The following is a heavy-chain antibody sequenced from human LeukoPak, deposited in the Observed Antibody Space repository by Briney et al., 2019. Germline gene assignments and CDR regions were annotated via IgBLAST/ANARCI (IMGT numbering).Heavy chain of an antibody. V-gene: IGHV4-39*01. CDR1: GGSLSSSINY. CDR3: ARLRFDFWSGYTHPYFDY. Sequence: SQTLSLTSTVSGGSLSSSINYWSWIRQPAVKGLEWFGRIYYSGTTYYNPSLKSRVTISVDTSKIQFSLKLSSVAATDTAVYFCARLRFDFWSGYTHPYFDYWGQGTLVTVSS. CDR2: IYYSGTT. D-gene: IGHD3-3*01. J-gene: IGHJ4*02.